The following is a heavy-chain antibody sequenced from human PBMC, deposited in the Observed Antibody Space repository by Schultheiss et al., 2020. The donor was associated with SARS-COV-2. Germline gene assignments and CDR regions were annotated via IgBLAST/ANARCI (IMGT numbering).Heavy chain of an antibody. CDR1: GGTFSTYP. Sequence: SVKVSCKTSGGTFSTYPISWVRQAPGRGLEWLGGIIPILGSPNYAQNFQGRVTIIADESTSTAYMELSSLTSDDTAVYYCARIGRYSGSYGYWGQGTLVTVSS. D-gene: IGHD1-26*01. CDR2: IIPILGSP. CDR3: ARIGRYSGSYGY. V-gene: IGHV1-69*13. J-gene: IGHJ1*01.